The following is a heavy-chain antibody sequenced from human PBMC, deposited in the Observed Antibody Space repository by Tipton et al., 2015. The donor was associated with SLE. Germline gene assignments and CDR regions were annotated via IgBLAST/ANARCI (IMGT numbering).Heavy chain of an antibody. J-gene: IGHJ5*02. CDR1: GGSISSSSYY. CDR2: FYYSGSA. CDR3: VRGGTVFGVVLNWFDP. D-gene: IGHD3-3*01. Sequence: TLSLTCTVSGGSISSSSYYWNWIRQFPGKGLEWIGYFYYSGSANYNPSLKSRVTISLDKSKNQFSLRLTSVTAADTAVYYCVRGGTVFGVVLNWFDPWGQGTLVTVSS. V-gene: IGHV4-61*05.